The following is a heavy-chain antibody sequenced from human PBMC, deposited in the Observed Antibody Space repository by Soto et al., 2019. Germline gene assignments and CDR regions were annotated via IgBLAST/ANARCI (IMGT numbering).Heavy chain of an antibody. J-gene: IGHJ4*02. Sequence: SETLSLTCAIYGGSFSGCYWTWIRQPPGKGLEWIGEINHSGSTNYNPSLKSRVTISVDTSKSQFSLKLSSVTAADTAVYYCARGRSSLGYWGQGSLVTVSS. CDR3: ARGRSSLGY. V-gene: IGHV4-34*01. CDR2: INHSGST. D-gene: IGHD6-19*01. CDR1: GGSFSGCY.